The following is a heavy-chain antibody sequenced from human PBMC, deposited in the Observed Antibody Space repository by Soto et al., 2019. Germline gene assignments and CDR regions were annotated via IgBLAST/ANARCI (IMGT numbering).Heavy chain of an antibody. V-gene: IGHV1-3*01. J-gene: IGHJ4*02. D-gene: IGHD2-15*01. CDR2: INAGNGNT. CDR3: ARDILFDY. Sequence: ASVKVSCKASGYSFSNFAIHWVRQAPGQRLEWMGWINAGNGNTKYSQKFQGRVTITRDTSASTAYMELSSLRSEDTAVYYCARDILFDYWGQGTLVTVSS. CDR1: GYSFSNFA.